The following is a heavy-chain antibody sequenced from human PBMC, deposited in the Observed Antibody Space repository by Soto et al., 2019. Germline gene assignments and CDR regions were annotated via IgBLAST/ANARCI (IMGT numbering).Heavy chain of an antibody. CDR3: ARKDGDYYAFDL. J-gene: IGHJ3*01. D-gene: IGHD4-17*01. CDR1: GYTFTSYG. CDR2: ISGFNGNT. Sequence: QVPLVQSGAEVNKPGASVKVSCKASGYTFTSYGISWVRQAPGQGLEWMGWISGFNGNTNHAQNLQGRLTMTTDTSTSTAYMELRRLRADDTAVYYCARKDGDYYAFDLWGQGTMVTVSS. V-gene: IGHV1-18*01.